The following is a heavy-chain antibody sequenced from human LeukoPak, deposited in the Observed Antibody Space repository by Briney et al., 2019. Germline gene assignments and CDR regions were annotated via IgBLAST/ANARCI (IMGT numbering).Heavy chain of an antibody. J-gene: IGHJ6*03. CDR2: IKQDGSEK. Sequence: GGSLRLSCAASGFTFSSYTMNWVRQAPGKGLEWVANIKQDGSEKYYVDSVKGRFTISRDNAKNSLYLQMNSLRAEDTAVYYCARSIGYSSSWRNYYYYMDVWGKGTTVTVSS. D-gene: IGHD6-13*01. CDR3: ARSIGYSSSWRNYYYYMDV. CDR1: GFTFSSYT. V-gene: IGHV3-7*01.